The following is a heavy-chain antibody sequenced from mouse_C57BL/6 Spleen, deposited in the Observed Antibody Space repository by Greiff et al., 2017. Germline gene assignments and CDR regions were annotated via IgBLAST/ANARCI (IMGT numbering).Heavy chain of an antibody. Sequence: QVQLQQPGAELVRPGSSVKLSCKASGYTFTSYWMHWVKQRPIQGLEWIGNIDPSDSETHYNQKFKDKATLTVDKSSSTAYMQLSSLTSEDSAVYYCARGGYYGNYSFAYWGQGTLVTVSA. CDR3: ARGGYYGNYSFAY. J-gene: IGHJ3*01. D-gene: IGHD2-1*01. V-gene: IGHV1-52*01. CDR2: IDPSDSET. CDR1: GYTFTSYW.